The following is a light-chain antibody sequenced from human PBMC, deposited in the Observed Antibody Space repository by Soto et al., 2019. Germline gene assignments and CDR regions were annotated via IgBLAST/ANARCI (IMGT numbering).Light chain of an antibody. CDR1: TSNIGNNY. J-gene: IGLJ3*02. CDR3: AAWDDSLNGVV. V-gene: IGLV1-47*01. Sequence: QSVLTQPPSASGTPGQRVTISCSGSTSNIGNNYVCWFQQLPGTAPKLLIYRNNQRPSGVPDRFSGSKSGTSASLAISGLRSKDEADYYCAAWDDSLNGVVFGGGTKLTVL. CDR2: RNN.